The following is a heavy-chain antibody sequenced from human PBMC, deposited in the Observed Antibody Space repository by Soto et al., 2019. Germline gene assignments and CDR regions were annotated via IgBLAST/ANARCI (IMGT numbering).Heavy chain of an antibody. CDR3: ARGRPGGGVKRSWFDP. V-gene: IGHV1-8*01. CDR1: GYTFTSND. D-gene: IGHD2-8*02. J-gene: IGHJ5*02. Sequence: QVLLVQAGAEVKKPGASVKVSCKASGYTFTSNDNYWVRQANGRGFEWMGWMHPKSGDSASAPKFQDRVIMTRDTSITTAYMELTSLTSADTAVYYCARGRPGGGVKRSWFDPWGQGTLFTVSS. CDR2: MHPKSGDS.